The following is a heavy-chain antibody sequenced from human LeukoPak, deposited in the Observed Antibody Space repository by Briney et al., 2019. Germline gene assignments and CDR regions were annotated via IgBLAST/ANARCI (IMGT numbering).Heavy chain of an antibody. CDR3: ARARTAYCSGGSCYPDRFDY. CDR2: IYSGGST. D-gene: IGHD2-15*01. Sequence: GGSLRLSCAASGFTFSSYEMNWVRQAPGKGLEWVSLIYSGGSTYYADSVKGRFTISRDNAKNSLYLQMNSLRAEDTAVYYCARARTAYCSGGSCYPDRFDYWGQGTLVTVSS. CDR1: GFTFSSYE. V-gene: IGHV3-66*01. J-gene: IGHJ4*02.